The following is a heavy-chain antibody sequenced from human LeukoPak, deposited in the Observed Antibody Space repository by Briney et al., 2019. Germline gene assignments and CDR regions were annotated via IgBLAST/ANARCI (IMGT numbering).Heavy chain of an antibody. CDR1: GFSLGTSGVG. D-gene: IGHD2/OR15-2a*01. CDR3: AHSGAPNPDANKYYFDY. CDR2: LYWDDDK. V-gene: IGHV2-5*02. Sequence: SGPTLVNPTQTLTLTCTFSGFSLGTSGVGVGWIRQPPGKALEWLALLYWDDDKRYSPSLKSRLTITKDTSKNQVVLTMSNMDPVDTATYYCAHSGAPNPDANKYYFDYWGQGTLVTVSS. J-gene: IGHJ4*02.